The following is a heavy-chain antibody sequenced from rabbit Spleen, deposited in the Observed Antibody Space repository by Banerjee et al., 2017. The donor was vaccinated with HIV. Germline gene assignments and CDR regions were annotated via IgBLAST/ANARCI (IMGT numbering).Heavy chain of an antibody. CDR3: TRGTNVNGQDL. D-gene: IGHD2-1*01. CDR2: IDSATGNT. Sequence: QEQLVESGGGLVQPEGSLTLTCTASGFSFSNNYYMCWVRQAPGKGLEWIGCIDSATGNTVYATWAKGPFTISKTSSTTVTLQMTRLTAADTATYFCTRGTNVNGQDLWGPGTLVTVS. J-gene: IGHJ4*01. CDR1: GFSFSNNYY. V-gene: IGHV1S45*01.